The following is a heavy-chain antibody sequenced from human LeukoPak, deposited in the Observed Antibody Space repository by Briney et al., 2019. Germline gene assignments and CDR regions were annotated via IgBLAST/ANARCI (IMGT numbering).Heavy chain of an antibody. CDR1: GGSISSYY. D-gene: IGHD3-10*01. CDR3: ARGGSGRNYPYFDY. Sequence: SETLSLTCTVSGGSISSYYWTWIRQPPGKGLEWIGYMYSSGSINYHPSLKSRVAISIDMSKNQFYLRLSAVTAADTAVYYCARGGSGRNYPYFDYWGLGTLVTVSS. V-gene: IGHV4-59*01. CDR2: MYSSGSI. J-gene: IGHJ4*02.